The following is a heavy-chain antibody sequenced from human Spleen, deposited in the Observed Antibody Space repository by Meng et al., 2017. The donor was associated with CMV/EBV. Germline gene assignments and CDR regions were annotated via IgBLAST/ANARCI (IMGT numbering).Heavy chain of an antibody. CDR2: ISSTGRDI. Sequence: GESLKISCTASGFTFSSFNMNWIRQAPGKGLEWVSSISSTGRDIFYAGSLKGRFTISRDNARNSLFLQMDSLRAEDTAVYYCARDRNIRFLEWSLSFDYWGQGALVTVSS. CDR1: GFTFSSFN. D-gene: IGHD3-3*01. J-gene: IGHJ4*02. V-gene: IGHV3-21*01. CDR3: ARDRNIRFLEWSLSFDY.